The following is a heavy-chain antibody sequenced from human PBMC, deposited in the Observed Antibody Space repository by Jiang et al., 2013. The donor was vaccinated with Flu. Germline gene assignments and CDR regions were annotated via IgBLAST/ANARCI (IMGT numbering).Heavy chain of an antibody. J-gene: IGHJ6*02. Sequence: VQLVESGGGLVQPGGSLRLSCTASGFTFSRYSMNWVRQAPGKGLEWVSYISGTSSTIYYADSVKGRFTISRDNAKNSLYLQMNSQDEDTAVYYCARIGGVRRSNLLYYNGMDVWGQGTTVTVSS. CDR1: GFTFSRYS. CDR2: ISGTSSTI. V-gene: IGHV3-48*02. CDR3: ARIGGVRRSNLLYYNGMDV. D-gene: IGHD3-10*01.